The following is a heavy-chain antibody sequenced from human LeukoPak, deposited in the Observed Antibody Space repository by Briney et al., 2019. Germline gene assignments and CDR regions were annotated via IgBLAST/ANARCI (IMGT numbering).Heavy chain of an antibody. Sequence: SENLSLTCTVARGSLRGSYYWKWIRQPARQGMERLGRIHASGSTDYNRSLQSRVTMSVDPSKNQFSLKLTAVTDADSAMYYCARIWFGDLPDTFDIWGQGTMVTVSS. D-gene: IGHD3-10*01. CDR2: IHASGST. J-gene: IGHJ3*02. V-gene: IGHV4-4*07. CDR1: RGSLRGSYY. CDR3: ARIWFGDLPDTFDI.